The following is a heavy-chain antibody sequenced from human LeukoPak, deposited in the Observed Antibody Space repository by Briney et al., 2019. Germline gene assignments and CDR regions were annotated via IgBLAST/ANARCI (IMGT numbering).Heavy chain of an antibody. CDR2: INHSGST. CDR1: GGSFSGYY. V-gene: IGHV4-34*01. J-gene: IGHJ5*02. Sequence: SETLSLTCAVYGGSFSGYYWSWIRQPPGKGLEWIGEINHSGSTNYNPSLKSRVTISVDTSKNQFSLKLSSVTAADTAVYYCASCYYDSSGYSHSHWFDPWDQGTLVTVSS. D-gene: IGHD3-22*01. CDR3: ASCYYDSSGYSHSHWFDP.